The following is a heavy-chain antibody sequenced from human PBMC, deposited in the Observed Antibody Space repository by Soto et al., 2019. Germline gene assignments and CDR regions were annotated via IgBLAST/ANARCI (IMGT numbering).Heavy chain of an antibody. CDR1: GGSISSFY. CDR3: ARSFYP. Sequence: QVQLQESGPGLVKPSETLSLTCIVSGGSISSFYWSWIRQPPGKGLEWVGGIYYNGSATYNPSLKSRVTMSVDMSKNHLFLTRNSVTAADTAVYYCARSFYPWGQGTLVTVSS. J-gene: IGHJ5*02. CDR2: IYYNGSA. V-gene: IGHV4-59*01.